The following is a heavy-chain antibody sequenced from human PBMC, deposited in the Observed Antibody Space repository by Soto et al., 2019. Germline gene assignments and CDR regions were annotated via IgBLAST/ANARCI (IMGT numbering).Heavy chain of an antibody. CDR2: IRSKPNNYAT. V-gene: IGHV3-73*01. CDR1: GFTFSGSA. D-gene: IGHD3-3*01. Sequence: EVQLVESGGGLVQPGGSLKLSCAASGFTFSGSAMHWVRQASGKGLEWVGRIRSKPNNYATAYGASVKGRFTISRDDSKNTAYLQMTSLNTEDTAVYYCSRQASDFWSGKPQYYMDVWGKGTTVIVSS. CDR3: SRQASDFWSGKPQYYMDV. J-gene: IGHJ6*03.